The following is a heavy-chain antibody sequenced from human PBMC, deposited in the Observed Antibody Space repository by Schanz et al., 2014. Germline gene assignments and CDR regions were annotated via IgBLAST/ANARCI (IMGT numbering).Heavy chain of an antibody. V-gene: IGHV3-48*01. CDR1: GFIFSGYS. J-gene: IGHJ4*02. CDR3: ARIGGSVFDY. CDR2: ISSSSSTI. Sequence: ERLVESGGGVVQPGRSLRLSCAASGFIFSGYSMNWVRQAPGKGLEWVAYISSSSSTIHYADSVKGRFTISRDNAKNSLYLQMNSLRAEDTAVYYCARIGGSVFDYWAQGTLVTVSS. D-gene: IGHD3-10*01.